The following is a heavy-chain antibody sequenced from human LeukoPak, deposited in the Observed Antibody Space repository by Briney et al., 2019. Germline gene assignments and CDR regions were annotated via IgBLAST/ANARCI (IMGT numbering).Heavy chain of an antibody. J-gene: IGHJ5*02. Sequence: PGGSLSLSCAASGFTFSSYWMHWVRQAPGKGLVWVSRINTDGSSTSYADSVKGRFTISRDNAKNTLYLQMNSLRAEDTAVYYCARAGVDFWSGYQWSWGQGTLVTVSS. CDR2: INTDGSST. D-gene: IGHD3-3*01. CDR3: ARAGVDFWSGYQWS. V-gene: IGHV3-74*01. CDR1: GFTFSSYW.